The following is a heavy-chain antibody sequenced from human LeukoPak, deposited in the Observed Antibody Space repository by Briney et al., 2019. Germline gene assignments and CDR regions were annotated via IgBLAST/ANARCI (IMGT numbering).Heavy chain of an antibody. V-gene: IGHV3-21*01. D-gene: IGHD1-26*01. J-gene: IGHJ4*02. CDR1: GFTFSSYC. Sequence: GGSLRLSCAASGFTFSSYCMNWVRQAPGKGLEWVSFISTSSSYIHYADSVKGRFTISRDNAKNSLYLQMNSLRAEDTAVYYCAREGGEWELLRTFDYWGQGTLVTVSS. CDR3: AREGGEWELLRTFDY. CDR2: ISTSSSYI.